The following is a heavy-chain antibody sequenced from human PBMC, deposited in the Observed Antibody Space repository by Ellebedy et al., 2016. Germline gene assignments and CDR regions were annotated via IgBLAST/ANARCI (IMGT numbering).Heavy chain of an antibody. J-gene: IGHJ4*02. CDR2: ISYDGSNK. D-gene: IGHD4-17*01. Sequence: GESLKISXAASGFTFSSYGMHWVRQAPGKGLEWVAVISYDGSNKYYADSVKGRFTISRDNSKNTLYLQMNSLRAEDTAVYYCAKEDYAYGEVDYWGQGTLVTVSS. CDR1: GFTFSSYG. CDR3: AKEDYAYGEVDY. V-gene: IGHV3-30*18.